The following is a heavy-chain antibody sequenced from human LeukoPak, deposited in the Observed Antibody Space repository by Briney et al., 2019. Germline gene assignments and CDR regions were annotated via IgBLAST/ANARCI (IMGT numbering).Heavy chain of an antibody. Sequence: ASVKVSCKASGYPFSDYYMHWVRQAPGQGLKWMGWMNPKSGGTNYAQKFQGRVTMTRDTSITTAYMELSSLRSDDTAVYYCACEGGYNYGYWGQGTLVTVSS. D-gene: IGHD5-24*01. CDR1: GYPFSDYY. V-gene: IGHV1-2*02. CDR2: MNPKSGGT. J-gene: IGHJ4*02. CDR3: ACEGGYNYGY.